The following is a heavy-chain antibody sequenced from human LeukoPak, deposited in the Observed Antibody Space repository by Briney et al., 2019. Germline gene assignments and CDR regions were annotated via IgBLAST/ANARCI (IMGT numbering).Heavy chain of an antibody. Sequence: SQTLSLTCAISGDSVSSNSADWKWLRQSPSRGLEGLGRTYYRSKWYKDYAVSVKSRITINPDTSKNQFSLQLNSVTPGDAAVYYCARERRFLEWLFIWFDPWGQGTLVTVSS. CDR1: GDSVSSNSAD. J-gene: IGHJ5*02. V-gene: IGHV6-1*01. D-gene: IGHD3-3*01. CDR3: ARERRFLEWLFIWFDP. CDR2: TYYRSKWYK.